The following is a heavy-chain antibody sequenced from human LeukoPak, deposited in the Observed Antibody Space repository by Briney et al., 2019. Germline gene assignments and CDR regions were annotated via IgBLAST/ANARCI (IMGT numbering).Heavy chain of an antibody. V-gene: IGHV3-23*01. J-gene: IGHJ3*02. CDR1: GFTFSNYA. D-gene: IGHD6-19*01. CDR2: ISGSGGST. CDR3: GKATGEWLAGGGAFNI. Sequence: GGSLRLSCAASGFTFSNYAMTWVRQAPGKGLEWVSAISGSGGSTYYAASVKGRFTISRDNSKNTLYLQMNSLRAQDTAVYYCGKATGEWLAGGGAFNIWGQGTMVTVSS.